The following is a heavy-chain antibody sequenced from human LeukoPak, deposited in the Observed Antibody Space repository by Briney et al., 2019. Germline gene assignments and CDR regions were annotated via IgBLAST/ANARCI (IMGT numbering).Heavy chain of an antibody. CDR3: ARQPATVTTHFDY. V-gene: IGHV4-39*01. Sequence: SETLSLTCTVSGGSISSSSYYWGWVRQPPGKGLGCIGSIYYSGSTYSNPSLKSRVTISVDTSKNQFSLKLSSVTAADTAVYYCARQPATVTTHFDYWGQGTLVTVSS. D-gene: IGHD4-17*01. CDR1: GGSISSSSYY. J-gene: IGHJ4*02. CDR2: IYYSGST.